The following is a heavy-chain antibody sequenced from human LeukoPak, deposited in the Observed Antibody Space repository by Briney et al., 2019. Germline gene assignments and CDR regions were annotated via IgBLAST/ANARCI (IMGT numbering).Heavy chain of an antibody. CDR3: ARGGRRSYDFWSSYYRGKYHLDS. J-gene: IGHJ4*02. Sequence: SETLSLTCAVYGGSFSGYYWTWIRQPPGGGLEWIGEINHGGGTNYNPSLKSRVTISVDTSKNQFSLALSSVTAADTAVYYCARGGRRSYDFWSSYYRGKYHLDSWGPGILVTVSS. V-gene: IGHV4-34*01. CDR2: INHGGGT. CDR1: GGSFSGYY. D-gene: IGHD3-3*01.